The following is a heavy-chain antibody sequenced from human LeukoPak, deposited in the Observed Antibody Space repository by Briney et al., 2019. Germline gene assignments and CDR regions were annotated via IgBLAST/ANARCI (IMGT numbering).Heavy chain of an antibody. D-gene: IGHD1-7*01. V-gene: IGHV5-51*01. CDR1: AYSFSNYC. Sequence: GESLQISSNGPAYSFSNYCIGWVRQIPRKGVEWMATTTPGDSDTRYSPSLQGQVTITSGKSLKHSYLQWISLMASDTAIYYCGRQTRDKGIDYWGRG. CDR3: GRQTRDKGIDY. CDR2: TTPGDSDT. J-gene: IGHJ4*02.